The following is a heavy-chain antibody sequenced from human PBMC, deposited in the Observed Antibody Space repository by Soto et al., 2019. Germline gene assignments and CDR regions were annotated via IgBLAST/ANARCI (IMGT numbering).Heavy chain of an antibody. V-gene: IGHV1-69*01. CDR1: GDILSSFG. J-gene: IGHJ4*02. CDR2: IVPLFGAE. CDR3: ARDRMPHCSGGSCYSEFAL. Sequence: QVRLEQSGSEVKRPGSSVKVSCKASGDILSSFGLSWVRQAPGQGLEWMGGIVPLFGAENYAQRFQGRVTITADESTNTAYMALSSLRSADTAVYYCARDRMPHCSGGSCYSEFALWCQGTLVIVSS. D-gene: IGHD2-15*01.